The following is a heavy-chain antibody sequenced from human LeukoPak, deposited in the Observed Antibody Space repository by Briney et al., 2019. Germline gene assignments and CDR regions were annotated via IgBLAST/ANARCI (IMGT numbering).Heavy chain of an antibody. CDR1: EFTFGDYW. D-gene: IGHD6-13*01. V-gene: IGHV3-74*01. CDR3: ARGTAATAGIGY. CDR2: INTDGSSP. Sequence: PGGSLRLSCAASEFTFGDYWMHWVRQVPGKGLVWVSHINTDGSSPTYGDSAKGRFTVSRDNAKNTLFLQMNRLRVEDTAVYYCARGTAATAGIGYWGQGTLVTVSS. J-gene: IGHJ4*02.